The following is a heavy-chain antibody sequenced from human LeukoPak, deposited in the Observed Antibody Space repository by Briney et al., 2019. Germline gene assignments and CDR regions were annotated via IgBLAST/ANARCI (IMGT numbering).Heavy chain of an antibody. V-gene: IGHV4-59*01. CDR1: GGSISSYY. CDR3: ASVTMVRGVIS. J-gene: IGHJ4*02. D-gene: IGHD3-10*01. CDR2: IYYSGST. Sequence: SETLSLTXTVSGGSISSYYWSWIRQPPGKGLEWIGYIYYSGSTNYNPSLKSRVTISVDTSKNQFSLKLSSVTAADTAVYYCASVTMVRGVISWGQGTLVTVSS.